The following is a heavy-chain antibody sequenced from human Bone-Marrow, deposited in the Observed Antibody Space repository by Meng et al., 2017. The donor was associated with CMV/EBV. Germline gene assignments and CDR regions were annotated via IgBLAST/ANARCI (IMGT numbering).Heavy chain of an antibody. Sequence: GSLRLSCAVYGGSFSGYYWSWIRQPPGKGLEWIGEINHSGSTNYNPSLKSRVTTSVDTSKNQFSLKLSSVTDADTAVDYCARGGKGMDVWGQGTTVTVSS. CDR1: GGSFSGYY. J-gene: IGHJ6*02. CDR3: ARGGKGMDV. V-gene: IGHV4-34*01. CDR2: INHSGST.